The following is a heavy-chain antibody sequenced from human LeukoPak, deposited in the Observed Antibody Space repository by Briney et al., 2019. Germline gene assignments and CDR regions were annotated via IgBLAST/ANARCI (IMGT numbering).Heavy chain of an antibody. J-gene: IGHJ4*02. D-gene: IGHD3-10*01. Sequence: GGSLRLSCAASGFTFSSYAMSWVRQAPGKGLEWVSAISGSGGSTYYADSVKGRFTISRDNSKNTLYLQMNSLRAEDTALYYCAKDRYGSGSGDFDYWGQGTLVTVSS. CDR3: AKDRYGSGSGDFDY. V-gene: IGHV3-23*01. CDR1: GFTFSSYA. CDR2: ISGSGGST.